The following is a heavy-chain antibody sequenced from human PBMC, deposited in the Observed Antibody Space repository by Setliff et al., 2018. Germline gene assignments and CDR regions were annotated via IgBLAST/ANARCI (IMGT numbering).Heavy chain of an antibody. D-gene: IGHD2-8*01. J-gene: IGHJ4*02. CDR3: LRLVRYCTKIACQATSGDEV. CDR2: ISAYNGKT. CDR1: GYTFRQSI. Sequence: ASVKVSCKASGYTFRQSILSWVRQAPGQGLEWMGWISAYNGKTHFAQKFQDRITLTTDTSTNTGYLELRGLRSDDTAVYYCLRLVRYCTKIACQATSGDEVWGLGTLVTVS. V-gene: IGHV1-18*01.